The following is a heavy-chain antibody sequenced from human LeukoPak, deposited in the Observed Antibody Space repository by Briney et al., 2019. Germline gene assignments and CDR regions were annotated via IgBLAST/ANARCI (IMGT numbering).Heavy chain of an antibody. V-gene: IGHV4-39*02. D-gene: IGHD5-24*01. Sequence: PSETLSLTCSVSGGSISSSSRWWGWIRQPPGKGLEWIGSFYYSESTYYNPPLKSRVSTSADTPKNQFSLKLSSMTAANTAVYYGGGESGGYNVDIWGQGTLVTVSS. CDR3: GGESGGYNVDI. J-gene: IGHJ4*02. CDR1: GGSISSSSRW. CDR2: FYYSEST.